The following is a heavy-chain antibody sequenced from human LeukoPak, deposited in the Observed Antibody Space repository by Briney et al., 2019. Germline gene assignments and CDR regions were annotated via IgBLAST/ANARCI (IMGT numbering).Heavy chain of an antibody. D-gene: IGHD1-26*01. V-gene: IGHV1-69*13. Sequence: ASVKVSCKASGGTFSSYAISWERQAPGQGLEWMGGIIPIFGTANYAQKFQGRVTITADESTSTAYMELSSLRSEDTAVYYCARELWVGAHPGDAFDIWGQGTMVTVSS. CDR2: IIPIFGTA. CDR1: GGTFSSYA. J-gene: IGHJ3*02. CDR3: ARELWVGAHPGDAFDI.